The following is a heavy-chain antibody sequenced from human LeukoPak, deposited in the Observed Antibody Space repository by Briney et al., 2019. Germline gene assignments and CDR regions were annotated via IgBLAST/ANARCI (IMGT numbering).Heavy chain of an antibody. CDR2: IYHSGSS. D-gene: IGHD6-6*01. CDR3: ARVGSIASRRFDP. V-gene: IGHV4-38-2*02. J-gene: IGHJ5*02. Sequence: SETLSLTCTVSGYSISSGYYWGWIRQPPGKGLEWIGSIYHSGSSYYNPSLKSRVTISVDKSKNQFSLNLSSVTAADTAVYYCARVGSIASRRFDPWGQGTLVTVSS. CDR1: GYSISSGYY.